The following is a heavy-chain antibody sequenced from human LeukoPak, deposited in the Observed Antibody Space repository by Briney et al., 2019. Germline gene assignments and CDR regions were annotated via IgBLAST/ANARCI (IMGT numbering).Heavy chain of an antibody. CDR1: GFTFSSYW. J-gene: IGHJ6*03. CDR3: ARDGVDYYGSGSYNYMDV. CDR2: INQDGGEK. D-gene: IGHD3-10*01. V-gene: IGHV3-7*01. Sequence: GGSLRLSCAASGFTFSSYWMTWVRQAPGKGLEWVANINQDGGEKYYVDSVKGRFTISRDNAKNSLYLQMNSLRAEDTAVYYCARDGVDYYGSGSYNYMDVWGKGTTVTVSS.